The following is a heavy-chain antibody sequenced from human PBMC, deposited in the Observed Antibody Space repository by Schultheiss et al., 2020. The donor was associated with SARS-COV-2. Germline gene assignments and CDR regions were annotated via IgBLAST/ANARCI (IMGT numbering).Heavy chain of an antibody. Sequence: GGSLRLSCAASGFTFSSYAMHWVRQAPGKGLEWVAVISYDGSNKYYADSVKGRFTISRDNSKNTLYLQMNSLRAEDTAVYYCARDRGTVTMGYYFDYWGQGTLVTVSS. CDR2: ISYDGSNK. V-gene: IGHV3-30-3*01. D-gene: IGHD4-17*01. CDR3: ARDRGTVTMGYYFDY. J-gene: IGHJ4*02. CDR1: GFTFSSYA.